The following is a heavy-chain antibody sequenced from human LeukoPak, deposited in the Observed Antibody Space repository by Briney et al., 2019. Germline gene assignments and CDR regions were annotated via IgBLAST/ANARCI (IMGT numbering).Heavy chain of an antibody. J-gene: IGHJ4*02. CDR2: INIDGSNT. CDR3: TRDLVGATSDF. V-gene: IGHV3-74*01. Sequence: PGGSLRLSCAASGFTFSTYSMNWVRQAPGKGLEWVARINIDGSNTYYADSVKGRFTISRDNAKNTMYLQMNSLRTEDTAVYHCTRDLVGATSDFWGQGTLVTVSS. D-gene: IGHD1-26*01. CDR1: GFTFSTYS.